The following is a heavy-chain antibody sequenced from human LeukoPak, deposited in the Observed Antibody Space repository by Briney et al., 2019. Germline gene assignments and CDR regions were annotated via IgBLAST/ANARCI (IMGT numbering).Heavy chain of an antibody. CDR3: AKSNAIVVVGALFDY. D-gene: IGHD2-15*01. V-gene: IGHV3-23*01. CDR1: GFTFRSYA. Sequence: PGGSLRLSCAASGFTFRSYAMSWVRQAPGKGLEWVSTISGSGGSTYYADSVKGRFTISRDNSKNILYLQMNSLRAEDTAVYYCAKSNAIVVVGALFDYWGQGTLVTVSS. J-gene: IGHJ4*02. CDR2: ISGSGGST.